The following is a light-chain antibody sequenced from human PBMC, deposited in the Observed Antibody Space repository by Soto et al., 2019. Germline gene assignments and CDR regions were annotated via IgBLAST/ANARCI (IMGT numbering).Light chain of an antibody. CDR2: ATS. CDR3: QHGYSFPRT. J-gene: IGKJ1*01. CDR1: LNIGRY. Sequence: IQMTQSPSSLSASVGDRVTITCRASLNIGRYLNWYQQKPGKAPSLLIHATSGLQSGVPPRFSGSGSGTDFTLTITSLQPEDFATYYCQHGYSFPRTFGQGTKVEI. V-gene: IGKV1-39*01.